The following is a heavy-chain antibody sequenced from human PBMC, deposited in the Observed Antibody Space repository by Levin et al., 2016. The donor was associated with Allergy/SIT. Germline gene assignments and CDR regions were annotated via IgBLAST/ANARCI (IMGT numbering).Heavy chain of an antibody. D-gene: IGHD1-26*01. Sequence: GESLKISCAASGFTFNNHSMNWVRQVPGKGLEWVSFIRGSSRYIYYADSVKGRFTISRDNAKNLLYLQMNSLRVEDTGVYYCARGELFFALDIWGQGTMVTVSS. CDR3: ARGELFFALDI. J-gene: IGHJ3*02. CDR2: IRGSSRYI. V-gene: IGHV3-21*01. CDR1: GFTFNNHS.